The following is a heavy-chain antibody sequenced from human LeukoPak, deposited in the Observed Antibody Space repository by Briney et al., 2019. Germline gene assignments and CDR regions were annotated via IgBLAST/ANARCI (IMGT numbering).Heavy chain of an antibody. J-gene: IGHJ1*01. V-gene: IGHV4-38-2*02. CDR2: IYHSGST. Sequence: SETLSLTCTVSGHSIINSYYWGWIRQPPGKGLEWIGSIYHSGSTYYNPSLKSRVTISVDTSKNQFSLKLNSVTAADPAVYYCARAVDSSGFSCFQHWGQGTLVTVSS. CDR3: ARAVDSSGFSCFQH. CDR1: GHSIINSYY. D-gene: IGHD3-22*01.